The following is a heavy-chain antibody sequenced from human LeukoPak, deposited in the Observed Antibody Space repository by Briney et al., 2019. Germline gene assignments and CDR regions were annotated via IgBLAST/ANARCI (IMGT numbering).Heavy chain of an antibody. V-gene: IGHV4-34*01. CDR2: IIHSGST. CDR3: ARGHDYVWGSYRPTSLVDD. Sequence: SETLSLTCAVYGGSFSGYYWRWIRQPPGKGREWIGEIIHSGSTNYNPSLKSRVTISVDTSKNQFSLKLSSVTAADTAVYYCARGHDYVWGSYRPTSLVDDWGQGTLVTVSS. CDR1: GGSFSGYY. D-gene: IGHD3-16*02. J-gene: IGHJ4*02.